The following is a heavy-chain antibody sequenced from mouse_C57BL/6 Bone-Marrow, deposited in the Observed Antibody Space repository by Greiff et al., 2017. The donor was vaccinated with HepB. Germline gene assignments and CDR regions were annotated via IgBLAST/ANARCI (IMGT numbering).Heavy chain of an antibody. Sequence: EVQRVESGTVLARPGASVKMSCKTSGYTFTSYWMHWVKQRPGQGLEWIGAIYPGNSDTSYNQKFKGKAKLTAVTSASTAYMELSSLTNEDSAVYYCTSPLTTVVATEAMDYWGQGTSVTVSS. CDR1: GYTFTSYW. D-gene: IGHD1-1*01. J-gene: IGHJ4*01. CDR2: IYPGNSDT. V-gene: IGHV1-5*01. CDR3: TSPLTTVVATEAMDY.